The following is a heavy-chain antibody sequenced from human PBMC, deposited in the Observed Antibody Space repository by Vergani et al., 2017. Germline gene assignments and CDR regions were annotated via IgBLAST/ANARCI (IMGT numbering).Heavy chain of an antibody. Sequence: QVQLVQSGAEVKKPGASVKVSCKASGYTFAGYNIHWVRQAPGQGLEMMGWINPNSGGTNYAPKFQVRVTMTRDTSINTAYMELSSLRSDDTAVYYCTRVWSGYSTSWFFDNWGQGTLGTVSS. CDR1: GYTFAGYN. J-gene: IGHJ4*02. CDR3: TRVWSGYSTSWFFDN. V-gene: IGHV1-2*02. CDR2: INPNSGGT. D-gene: IGHD6-13*01.